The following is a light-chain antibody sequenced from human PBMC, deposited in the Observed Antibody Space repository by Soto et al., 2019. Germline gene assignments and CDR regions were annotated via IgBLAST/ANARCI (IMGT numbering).Light chain of an antibody. CDR3: LSYTSANTRV. Sequence: QSALTQPASVSASPGQAITISCTGTSSDVGGYKFVFWYQHHPGKAPKLMIYEVNNRHSGVANRFSGSKSGNTASLTISGLQPEDEADYYCLSYTSANTRVFGGGTKVTVL. CDR2: EVN. V-gene: IGLV2-14*01. J-gene: IGLJ3*02. CDR1: SSDVGGYKF.